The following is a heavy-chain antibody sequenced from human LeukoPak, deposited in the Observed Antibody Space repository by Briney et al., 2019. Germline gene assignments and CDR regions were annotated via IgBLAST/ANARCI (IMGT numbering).Heavy chain of an antibody. V-gene: IGHV1-2*02. CDR3: ARGGGRDSSSGDY. CDR1: GYTFTGYY. D-gene: IGHD6-6*01. CDR2: IHPNSGGT. Sequence: ASVKVSCKASGYTFTGYYMHWVRQAPGQGLEWMGWIHPNSGGTNYAQKFQGRVTMTRDTSISTAYMELSRLRSDDTAVYHCARGGGRDSSSGDYWGQGTLVTVSS. J-gene: IGHJ4*02.